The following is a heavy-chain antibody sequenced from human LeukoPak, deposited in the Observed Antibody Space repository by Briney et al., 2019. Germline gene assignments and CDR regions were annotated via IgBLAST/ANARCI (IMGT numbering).Heavy chain of an antibody. J-gene: IGHJ6*02. D-gene: IGHD6-6*01. V-gene: IGHV4-4*02. CDR3: ARVAGAYSSSSYYYYYGMDV. CDR1: GGSISSSNW. Sequence: SGTLSLTCAVSGGSISSSNWWSWVRQPPGKGLEWIGEIYHSGSTNYNPSLKSRVTISVDKSKNQFSLKLSSVTAADTAVYYCARVAGAYSSSSYYYYYGMDVWGQGTTVTVS. CDR2: IYHSGST.